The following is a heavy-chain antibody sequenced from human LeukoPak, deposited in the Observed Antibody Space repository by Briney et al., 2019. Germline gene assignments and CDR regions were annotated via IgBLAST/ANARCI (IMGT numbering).Heavy chain of an antibody. J-gene: IGHJ4*02. Sequence: PGRSLRLSCAASGFTFSSYGMHWVRQAPGKGLEWVAVIWYDGSNKYYADSVKGRFTISRDNSKNTLYLQMNSLRAEDTAVYYCANSKQQLALLDYWGQGTLVTVSS. CDR3: ANSKQQLALLDY. CDR1: GFTFSSYG. CDR2: IWYDGSNK. D-gene: IGHD6-13*01. V-gene: IGHV3-33*06.